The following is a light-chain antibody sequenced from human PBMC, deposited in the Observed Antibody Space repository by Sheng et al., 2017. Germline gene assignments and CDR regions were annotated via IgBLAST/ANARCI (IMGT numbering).Light chain of an antibody. V-gene: IGLV1-40*01. CDR3: QSYDSSLSGLYV. Sequence: SVLTQPPSVSGAPGQRVTISCTGSSSNIGAGYDIHWYQQVPGTAPKLLIYGNTNRPSGVPDRFSGSKSGTSASLAITGLQAEDEADYYCQSYDSSLSGLYVFGTGTKVTV. CDR2: GNT. CDR1: SSNIGAGYD. J-gene: IGLJ1*01.